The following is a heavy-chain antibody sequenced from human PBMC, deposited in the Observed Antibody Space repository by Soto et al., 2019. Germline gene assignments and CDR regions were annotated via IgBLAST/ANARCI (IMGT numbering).Heavy chain of an antibody. CDR2: IYYSGST. V-gene: IGHV4-59*01. CDR3: ARSRTYYYDSSGYSPFDY. Sequence: QVQLQESGPGLVKPSETLSLTCTVSGGSISSYYWSWIRQPPGKGLEWIGYIYYSGSTNYNPSLKSRVTISVDTSKNQFSLKLSSVTAADTAVYYCARSRTYYYDSSGYSPFDYWGQGTLVTVSS. J-gene: IGHJ4*02. D-gene: IGHD3-22*01. CDR1: GGSISSYY.